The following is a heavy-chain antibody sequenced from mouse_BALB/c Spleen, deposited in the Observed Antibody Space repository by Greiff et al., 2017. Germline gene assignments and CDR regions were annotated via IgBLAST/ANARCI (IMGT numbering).Heavy chain of an antibody. V-gene: IGHV5-6*02. CDR1: GFTFSSYG. D-gene: IGHD2-2*01. CDR3: ARPAGYGNDLDY. J-gene: IGHJ2*01. CDR2: ISSGGSYT. Sequence: DVMLVESGGDLVKPGGSLKLSCAASGFTFSSYGMSWVRQTPDKRLEWVATISSGGSYTYYPDSVKGRFTISRDNAKNTLYLQMSSLKSEDTAMYYCARPAGYGNDLDYWGQGTTLTVSS.